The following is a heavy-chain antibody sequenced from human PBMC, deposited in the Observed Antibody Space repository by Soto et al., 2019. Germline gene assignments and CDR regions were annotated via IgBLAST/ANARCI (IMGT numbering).Heavy chain of an antibody. Sequence: EVQLVESGGGLVKPGGSVRLSCAASGFTFSSYSMNWVRQAPGKGLEWVSSISSSSSYIYYADSVKGRFTISRDNAKNSLYLQMNSLRAEDTAVFYCARVRGYSGYDYGMDVWGQGTTVTVSS. D-gene: IGHD5-12*01. CDR3: ARVRGYSGYDYGMDV. CDR2: ISSSSSYI. J-gene: IGHJ6*02. V-gene: IGHV3-21*01. CDR1: GFTFSSYS.